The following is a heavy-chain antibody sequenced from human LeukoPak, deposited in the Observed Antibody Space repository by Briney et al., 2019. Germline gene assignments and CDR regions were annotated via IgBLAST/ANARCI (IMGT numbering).Heavy chain of an antibody. J-gene: IGHJ4*02. D-gene: IGHD3-22*01. V-gene: IGHV4-59*01. CDR3: ARGGWDYYDSSGYYYLDY. CDR2: IFYSGST. CDR1: GGSMSSYY. Sequence: SETLSLTCTVSGGSMSSYYWSWIRQPPGKGLEWIGYIFYSGSTNYNPSLKSRVTISVDTSKNQFSLKLTSVTAADTAVYYCARGGWDYYDSSGYYYLDYWGQGTLVTVSS.